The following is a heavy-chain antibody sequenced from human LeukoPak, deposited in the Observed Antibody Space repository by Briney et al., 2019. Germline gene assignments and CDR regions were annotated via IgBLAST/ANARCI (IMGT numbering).Heavy chain of an antibody. Sequence: GGSLRLSYETAGFTFSSYVMHWVRQAPGKGLVWVSHINSDGSWTSYADSVKGRFTISKDNAKNTVYLQMNSLRAEDTTVYYCVSFYETYWGRGTLVTVSS. CDR3: VSFYETY. V-gene: IGHV3-74*01. CDR1: GFTFSSYV. D-gene: IGHD2/OR15-2a*01. CDR2: INSDGSWT. J-gene: IGHJ4*02.